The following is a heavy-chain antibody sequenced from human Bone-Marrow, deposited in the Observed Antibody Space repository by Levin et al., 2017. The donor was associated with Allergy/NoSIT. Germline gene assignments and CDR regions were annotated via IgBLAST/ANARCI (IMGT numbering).Heavy chain of an antibody. CDR1: GFNFKTYS. CDR3: ARDRSSVAFFRDDSIDL. Sequence: KPGGSLRLSCVGSGFNFKTYSMNWVRQAPGKGLEWIASISATRSEIFYADSVKGRFAISRDNSQNAVYLEMSSLRVEDTAVYYCARDRSSVAFFRDDSIDLWGQGTVLTVSA. V-gene: IGHV3-21*01. J-gene: IGHJ3*01. CDR2: ISATRSEI. D-gene: IGHD2-15*01.